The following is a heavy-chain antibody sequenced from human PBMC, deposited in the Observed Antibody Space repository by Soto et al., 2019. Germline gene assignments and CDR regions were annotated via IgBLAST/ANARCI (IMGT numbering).Heavy chain of an antibody. CDR2: IIPIFGTA. CDR1: GGTFSSYA. D-gene: IGHD5-12*01. V-gene: IGHV1-69*01. J-gene: IGHJ4*02. Sequence: QVQLVQSGAEVKKPGSSVKVSCKASGGTFSSYAISWVRQTPGQGLEWMGGIIPIFGTANYAQKFQGRVTISADESMSTAYMELSSLRSKDTAMYYCADVYGYNSGCWGQGTLVTVSS. CDR3: ADVYGYNSGC.